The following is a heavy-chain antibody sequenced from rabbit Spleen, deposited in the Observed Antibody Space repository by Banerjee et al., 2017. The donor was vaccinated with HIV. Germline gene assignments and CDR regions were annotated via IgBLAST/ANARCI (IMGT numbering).Heavy chain of an antibody. CDR2: IAGSSSGFT. Sequence: QSLEESGGDLVKPGASLTLTCTASGFSFSSSDYMCWVRQAPGKWLEWISCIAGSSSGFTYSATWAKGRFPISKASSTTVTLQMTSLTAADTATYFCARDSGSYDYIDVYFNLWGPGTLVTVS. V-gene: IGHV1S40*01. D-gene: IGHD6-1*01. J-gene: IGHJ4*01. CDR1: GFSFSSSDY. CDR3: ARDSGSYDYIDVYFNL.